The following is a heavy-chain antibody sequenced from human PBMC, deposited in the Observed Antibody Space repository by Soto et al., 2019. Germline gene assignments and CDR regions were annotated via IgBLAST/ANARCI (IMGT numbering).Heavy chain of an antibody. CDR3: ARDRGVAPPVAGNTHSYYYMDV. V-gene: IGHV1-18*01. D-gene: IGHD6-19*01. Sequence: QARLVQSGVEVKKPVASVRVSCKASGYSFTNYGITWLRQAPGQGFEGMGWISAYNGNTNYAQKFQGRVTLTTDASTRTAYLGLRSLRSDDTAVYYCARDRGVAPPVAGNTHSYYYMDVWCKGTTVTVSS. CDR1: GYSFTNYG. J-gene: IGHJ6*03. CDR2: ISAYNGNT.